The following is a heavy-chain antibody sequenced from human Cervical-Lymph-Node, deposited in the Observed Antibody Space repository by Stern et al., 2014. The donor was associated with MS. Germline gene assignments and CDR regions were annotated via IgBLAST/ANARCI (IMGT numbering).Heavy chain of an antibody. D-gene: IGHD4-23*01. V-gene: IGHV2-70*13. CDR2: IDSDEEK. CDR3: ARMLLTTVVISAFDV. J-gene: IGHJ3*01. CDR1: GFSLTTRKMC. Sequence: QGNLRESRPPLMKPTHTLTLTCTVSGFSLTTRKMCQRWTLQLPRKPLEWFAHIDSDEEKYYSTSLKTRLTISKDTSKNRVVLTMTNMDPVDTATYYCARMLLTTVVISAFDVWGQGAMVTVSS.